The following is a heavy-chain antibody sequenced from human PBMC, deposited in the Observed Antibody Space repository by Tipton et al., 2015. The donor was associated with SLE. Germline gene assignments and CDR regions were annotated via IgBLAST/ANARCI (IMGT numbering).Heavy chain of an antibody. CDR3: ARDRGGNSSVYFDY. Sequence: TLSLTCTVSSDSISTTTSYWGWIRQPPGKGLEWIGDIYFSGSAYSTYYNPSLKSRVTISVDKPENHFSLRLSAVTAADTAVYYCARDRGGNSSVYFDYWGQGTLVTVSS. V-gene: IGHV4-39*07. CDR1: SDSISTTTSY. D-gene: IGHD4-23*01. J-gene: IGHJ4*02. CDR2: IYFSGSAYST.